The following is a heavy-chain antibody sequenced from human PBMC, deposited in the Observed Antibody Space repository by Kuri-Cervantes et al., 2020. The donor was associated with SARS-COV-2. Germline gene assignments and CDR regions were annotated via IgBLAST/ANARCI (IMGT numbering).Heavy chain of an antibody. CDR2: VFYRGAT. CDR1: GGSINNYNSY. J-gene: IGHJ5*02. CDR3: AKPGGGVGFEYWFDP. Sequence: ESLKISCTVSGGSINNYNSYWAWIRQSPGKGLEWIGTVFYRGATYFNPSLKSRITISMDTSKNQFSLKLNSVTSADTAVYYCAKPGGGVGFEYWFDPWGPGILVTVSS. V-gene: IGHV4-39*01. D-gene: IGHD2-15*01.